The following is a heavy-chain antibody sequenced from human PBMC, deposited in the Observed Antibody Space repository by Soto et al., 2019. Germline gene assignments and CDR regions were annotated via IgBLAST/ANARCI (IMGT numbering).Heavy chain of an antibody. CDR3: SKGRRSLMYYDILTGGFDY. CDR1: GFTFSSYA. CDR2: ISGSGGST. V-gene: IGHV3-23*01. J-gene: IGHJ4*02. Sequence: GGFLRLSCAASGFTFSSYAMSWVRQAPGKGLEWVSAISGSGGSTYYADSVKGRFTISRDNSKNTLYLQMNSLRAEDTAVYYCSKGRRSLMYYDILTGGFDYWGQGTLVNVSS. D-gene: IGHD3-9*01.